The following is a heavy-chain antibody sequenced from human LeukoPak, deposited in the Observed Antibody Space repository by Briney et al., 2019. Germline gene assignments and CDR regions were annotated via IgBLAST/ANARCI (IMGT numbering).Heavy chain of an antibody. V-gene: IGHV4-31*11. J-gene: IGHJ5*02. Sequence: SETLSLTCAVSGGSISSGGYYWSWIRQHPGKGLEWIGYIYYSGSTYYNPSLKSRVTISVDTSKNQFSLKLSSVTAADTAVYYCAGEGGPYSGFDPWGQGTLVTVSS. CDR3: AGEGGPYSGFDP. CDR1: GGSISSGGYY. CDR2: IYYSGST. D-gene: IGHD2-15*01.